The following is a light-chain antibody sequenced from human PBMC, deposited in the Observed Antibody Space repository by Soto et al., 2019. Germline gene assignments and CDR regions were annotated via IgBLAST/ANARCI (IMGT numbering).Light chain of an antibody. V-gene: IGKV1-16*01. CDR1: QGINNY. CDR3: LQYDTYPVV. CDR2: ATS. Sequence: DIQLTQSPSSLSASVGDRVIITCRASQGINNYLAWYQQKPGKAPKSLIYATSILQSGVPLRFGGGGSGTQFTLTISSLQPEDIATYYCLQYDTYPVVFGGGTNVEI. J-gene: IGKJ4*01.